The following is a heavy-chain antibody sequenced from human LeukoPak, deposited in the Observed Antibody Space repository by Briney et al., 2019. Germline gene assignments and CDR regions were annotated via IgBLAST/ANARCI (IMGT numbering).Heavy chain of an antibody. V-gene: IGHV3-30*02. CDR1: GVTFRSYG. J-gene: IGHJ4*02. D-gene: IGHD2-2*01. CDR3: AKSGGGLYCSSTSCPFDY. Sequence: GGSLRLSCAASGVTFRSYGMHWVRHAPGKGLEWVAFIRYDGSNKYYADSVKGRFTISRDNSKNTLYLQMNSLRAEDTAVYYCAKSGGGLYCSSTSCPFDYWGQGTLVTVSS. CDR2: IRYDGSNK.